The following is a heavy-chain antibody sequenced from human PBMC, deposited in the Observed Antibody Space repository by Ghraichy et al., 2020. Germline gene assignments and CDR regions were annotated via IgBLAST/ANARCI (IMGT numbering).Heavy chain of an antibody. CDR1: GGSFSGYY. V-gene: IGHV4-34*01. Sequence: SETLSLTCAVYGGSFSGYYWSWIRQPPGKGLEWIGEINHSGSTNYNPSLKSRVTISVDTSKNQFSLKLSSVTAADTAVYYCARRPGDLPFGYWGQGTLVTVSS. CDR3: ARRPGDLPFGY. CDR2: INHSGST. J-gene: IGHJ4*02. D-gene: IGHD4-17*01.